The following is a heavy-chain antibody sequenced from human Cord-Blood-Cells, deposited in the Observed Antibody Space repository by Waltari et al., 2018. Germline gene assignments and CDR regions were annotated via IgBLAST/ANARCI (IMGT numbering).Heavy chain of an antibody. CDR2: IYHSGGT. V-gene: IGHV4-38-2*02. D-gene: IGHD5-18*01. CDR1: GYSISSGYY. CDR3: AREGHVDTAMAFDY. J-gene: IGHJ4*02. Sequence: QVQLQESGPGLVKPSETLSLTCTVSGYSISSGYYWGWIRQPPGKGLEWIGSIYHSGGTYYNPALKSRFTISVDTSKNQFSLKLSSVTAADTAVYYCAREGHVDTAMAFDYWGQGTLVTVSS.